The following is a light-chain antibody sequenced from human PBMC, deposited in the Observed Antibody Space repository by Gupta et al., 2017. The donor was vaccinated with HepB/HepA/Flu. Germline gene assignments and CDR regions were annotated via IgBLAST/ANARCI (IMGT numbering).Light chain of an antibody. CDR2: DSN. CDR3: QSYDNTLSGLGI. Sequence: QSVLTQPPSVSGAPGQRVTISCTGSSSNIGAGFDVHWYQHLPKTAPKLLIYDSNNRHSGIPDRFSCSKSGTSASLTITGLHAEDEGDYYCQSYDNTLSGLGIFGGGTKLTVL. J-gene: IGLJ2*01. CDR1: SSNIGAGFD. V-gene: IGLV1-40*01.